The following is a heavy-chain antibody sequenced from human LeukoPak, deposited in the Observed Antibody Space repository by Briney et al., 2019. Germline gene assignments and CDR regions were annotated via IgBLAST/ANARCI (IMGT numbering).Heavy chain of an antibody. CDR1: GFIFSSNA. J-gene: IGHJ5*02. V-gene: IGHV3-30*02. CDR3: TKSRGSGSYSPPNYFDP. Sequence: GGSLRLSCAASGFIFSSNAVHWVRQAPGKGLEWVAFIRYDGSNTHYADSVKGRFTISRDNSKNTLYLQMNSLRPEDTAVYYCTKSRGSGSYSPPNYFDPWGQGTLVTVSS. D-gene: IGHD3-10*01. CDR2: IRYDGSNT.